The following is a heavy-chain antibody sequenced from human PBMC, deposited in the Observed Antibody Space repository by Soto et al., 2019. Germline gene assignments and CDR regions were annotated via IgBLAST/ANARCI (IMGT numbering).Heavy chain of an antibody. CDR2: IWSHGNAE. CDR1: GFFFSTYG. J-gene: IGHJ4*02. D-gene: IGHD2-2*03. CDR3: ASEFDGSGRYFDY. Sequence: GGSLRLSCAASGFFFSTYGMHWARQAPGKGLEWVALIWSHGNAERYADSVRGRFTISRDNSKNTLYLQMNSLRAEDTAVYYCASEFDGSGRYFDYWGQGTLVTVSS. V-gene: IGHV3-33*01.